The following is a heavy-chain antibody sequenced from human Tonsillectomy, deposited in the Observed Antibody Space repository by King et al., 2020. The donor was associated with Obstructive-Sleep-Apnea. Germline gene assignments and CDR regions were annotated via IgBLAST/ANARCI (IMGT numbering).Heavy chain of an antibody. CDR1: GGSISSSSYY. Sequence: LQLQESGPGLVKPSETLSLTCSVSGGSISSSSYYWGWIRQPPGKGLEWIGRIYYSGSASYNPSLKRRVTIAVDTSKNHFSLRLTSVTAADTAVYYCARDYCGAPSTYGGIDYWALGTLVTVSS. D-gene: IGHD4-23*01. V-gene: IGHV4-39*07. CDR3: ARDYCGAPSTYGGIDY. J-gene: IGHJ4*02. CDR2: IYYSGSA.